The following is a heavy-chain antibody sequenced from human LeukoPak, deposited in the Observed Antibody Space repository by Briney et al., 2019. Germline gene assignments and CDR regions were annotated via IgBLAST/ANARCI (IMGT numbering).Heavy chain of an antibody. V-gene: IGHV3-15*01. CDR1: RFTFSNAW. Sequence: GGSLRLSCAASRFTFSNAWMSWVRQAPGKGLEWVGRIKSKTDGGTTDYAAPVKGRFTISRDDSKNTLYLQMNSLKTEDTAVYYCTTEAYCSGGSCQTPFDYWGQGTLVTVSS. J-gene: IGHJ4*02. CDR3: TTEAYCSGGSCQTPFDY. D-gene: IGHD2-15*01. CDR2: IKSKTDGGTT.